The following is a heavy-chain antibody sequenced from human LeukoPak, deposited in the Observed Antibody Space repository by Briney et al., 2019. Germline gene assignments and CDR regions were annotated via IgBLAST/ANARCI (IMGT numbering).Heavy chain of an antibody. CDR2: IYYSGST. D-gene: IGHD3-10*01. Sequence: SQTLSLTCTVSGGSISSGVYYWSWIRQHPGKGLEWIGYIYYSGSTYYNPSLKSRVTISVDTSKNQFSLKLSSVTAADTAVYYCTSREGVRVGYFDYWGQGTLVTVSS. CDR3: TSREGVRVGYFDY. J-gene: IGHJ4*02. V-gene: IGHV4-31*03. CDR1: GGSISSGVYY.